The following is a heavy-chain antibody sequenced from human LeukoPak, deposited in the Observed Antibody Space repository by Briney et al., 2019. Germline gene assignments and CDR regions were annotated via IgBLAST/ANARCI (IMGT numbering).Heavy chain of an antibody. D-gene: IGHD5-18*01. CDR2: IIPIFGTA. CDR3: ARVRYGYSYGSYYYYYMDV. CDR1: GGTFSSYA. Sequence: GSSVKVSCKASGGTFSSYAISWVRQAPGQGLEWMGGIIPIFGTANYAQKFQGRVTITADKSTSTAYMELSSLRSEDTAVYYCARVRYGYSYGSYYYYYMDVWGKGTTVTVSS. J-gene: IGHJ6*03. V-gene: IGHV1-69*06.